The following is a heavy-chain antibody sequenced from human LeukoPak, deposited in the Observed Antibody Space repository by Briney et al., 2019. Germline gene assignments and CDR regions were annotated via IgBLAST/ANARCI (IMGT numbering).Heavy chain of an antibody. J-gene: IGHJ4*02. D-gene: IGHD1-26*01. CDR2: IYYTGST. V-gene: IGHV4-30-2*03. Sequence: LKWIGSIYYTGSTYDNPSLKSRVTISVDTSKNQFSLKLSSVTSSYTAVYYCARRGGSGRAYDYWGQGTRVTVSS. CDR3: ARRGGSGRAYDY.